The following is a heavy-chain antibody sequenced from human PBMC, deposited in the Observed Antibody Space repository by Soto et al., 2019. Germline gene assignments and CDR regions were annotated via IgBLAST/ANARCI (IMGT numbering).Heavy chain of an antibody. Sequence: QVQLQESGPGLVKPSETLSLTCTVSGGSISGYYWTWIRQPPGKGLEWVGGLFYAGTTDYNPSLNSLFTMSLNTSKTHFSLKLRSVTAADTAVYCCARHRGPAPVYWGQGTLVTASS. CDR2: LFYAGTT. D-gene: IGHD3-10*01. J-gene: IGHJ4*02. V-gene: IGHV4-59*04. CDR3: ARHRGPAPVY. CDR1: GGSISGYY.